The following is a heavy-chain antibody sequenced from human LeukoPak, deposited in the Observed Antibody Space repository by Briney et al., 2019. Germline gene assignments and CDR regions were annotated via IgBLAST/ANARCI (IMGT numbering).Heavy chain of an antibody. J-gene: IGHJ3*02. CDR2: ISIDGSTT. Sequence: GGSLRLSCAASGFTFSNYWIVWVRQIPGKGLVCVSHISIDGSTTIYADSVRGRFTISRDNAKNTVFLQMNSLRADDTGVNYCTRDPTSSAKQGAFDIWGQGTMVTVSS. CDR1: GFTFSNYW. CDR3: TRDPTSSAKQGAFDI. V-gene: IGHV3-74*01. D-gene: IGHD6-6*01.